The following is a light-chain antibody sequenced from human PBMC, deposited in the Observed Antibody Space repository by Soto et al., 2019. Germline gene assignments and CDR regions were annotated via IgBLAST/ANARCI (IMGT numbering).Light chain of an antibody. CDR3: AAWDDSLSGPSDDV. CDR1: SSNIGSNY. V-gene: IGLV1-47*01. Sequence: QSVLTQPPSASGTPGQRVTISCSGSSSNIGSNYVYWYQQLPGTAPKLLIYRNNQRPSGVPDRFSGSKSGTSASLAISGLRSEDEADYYCAAWDDSLSGPSDDVFGTGTKLTVL. CDR2: RNN. J-gene: IGLJ1*01.